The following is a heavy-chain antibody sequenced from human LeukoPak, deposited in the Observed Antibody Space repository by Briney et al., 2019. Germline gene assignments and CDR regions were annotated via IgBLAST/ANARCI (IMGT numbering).Heavy chain of an antibody. CDR3: ARRSLITAYAMDV. CDR2: ISDSGST. Sequence: PSETLPLTCIVSGGPISSYYWSWIRQPPGKGLEWIGYISDSGSTNYNPSLKSRVIISVDTSKNQFSLKLSSVTAADTAVYYCARRSLITAYAMDVWGQGTTVTVSS. CDR1: GGPISSYY. D-gene: IGHD2-8*01. V-gene: IGHV4-59*08. J-gene: IGHJ6*02.